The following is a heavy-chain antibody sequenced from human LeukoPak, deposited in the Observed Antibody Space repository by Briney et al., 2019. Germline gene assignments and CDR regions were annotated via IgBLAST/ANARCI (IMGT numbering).Heavy chain of an antibody. J-gene: IGHJ4*02. Sequence: GGSPRLSCAASGFTFRSYAMNWVRQSPGKGLEWVSSISYGDGTAFYAGSVKGRFTVSRDNSRSTLYLQMASLRAEDTAVYYCAKDRGYTGYDSGGIDFWGQGTLVTVSS. CDR1: GFTFRSYA. CDR3: AKDRGYTGYDSGGIDF. V-gene: IGHV3-23*01. CDR2: ISYGDGTA. D-gene: IGHD5-12*01.